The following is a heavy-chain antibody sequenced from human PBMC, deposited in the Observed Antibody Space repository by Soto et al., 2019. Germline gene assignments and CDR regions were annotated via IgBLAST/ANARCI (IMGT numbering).Heavy chain of an antibody. V-gene: IGHV1-69*12. D-gene: IGHD6-19*01. CDR3: ASRGIAVYNWFDP. CDR1: GGTFSSYG. J-gene: IGHJ5*02. Sequence: QVQLVQSGAEVKKPGSSVKVSCKASGGTFSSYGISWVRRAPGQGLEWMGGIIPIFGTANYAQKFQGRVTITADESTSTAYMELSSLRSEDTAVYYCASRGIAVYNWFDPWGQGTLVTVSS. CDR2: IIPIFGTA.